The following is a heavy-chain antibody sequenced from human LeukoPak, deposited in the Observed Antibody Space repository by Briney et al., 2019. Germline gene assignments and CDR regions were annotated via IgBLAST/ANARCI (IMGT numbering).Heavy chain of an antibody. Sequence: GASVKVSCKASGYTFTGYYMHWVRQAPGQGLAWMGWINPNSGGTNYAQKFQGRVTMTRDTSTSTAYMELSRLRSDDTAVYYCARDTERQDYYDSSGYYIYWGQGTLVTVSS. CDR1: GYTFTGYY. V-gene: IGHV1-2*02. CDR2: INPNSGGT. J-gene: IGHJ4*02. D-gene: IGHD3-22*01. CDR3: ARDTERQDYYDSSGYYIY.